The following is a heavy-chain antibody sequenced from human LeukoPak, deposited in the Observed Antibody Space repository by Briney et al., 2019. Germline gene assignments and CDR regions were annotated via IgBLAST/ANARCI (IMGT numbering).Heavy chain of an antibody. CDR2: IYYSGST. CDR3: ASNTATVFDY. J-gene: IGHJ4*02. D-gene: IGHD2-21*02. Sequence: NSSETLSLTCTVSGGSISSYYWSWIRQPPGKGLEWIGYIYYSGSTNYNPSLRSRVTMSLEMSKHQFSLNLTSVTAADTAVYYCASNTATVFDYWGQGALVTVSS. V-gene: IGHV4-59*01. CDR1: GGSISSYY.